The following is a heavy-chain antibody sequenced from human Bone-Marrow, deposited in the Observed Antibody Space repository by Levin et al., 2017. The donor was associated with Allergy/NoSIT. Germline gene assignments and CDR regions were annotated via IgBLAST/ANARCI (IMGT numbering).Heavy chain of an antibody. V-gene: IGHV3-74*01. J-gene: IGHJ5*02. CDR3: TRDPRNQGFDP. Sequence: GESLKISCAASGFTFSGYWMHWVRQAPGKGLLWVSCINGDGSNTKYADSVKGRFTISRDNAKNTLYLQMNSLRAEDTAVYYCTRDPRNQGFDPWGQGTLVTVSA. CDR1: GFTFSGYW. CDR2: INGDGSNT.